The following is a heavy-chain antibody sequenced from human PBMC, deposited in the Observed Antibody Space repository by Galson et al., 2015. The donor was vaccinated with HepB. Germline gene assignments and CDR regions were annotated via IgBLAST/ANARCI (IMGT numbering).Heavy chain of an antibody. J-gene: IGHJ4*02. CDR2: IKSNTDGGIA. D-gene: IGHD3-9*01. Sequence: SLRLSCAASGLTFSNAWMNWVRQAPGKGLEWVGRIKSNTDGGIADYAAPVKGRFTISRDDSKNMLYLQMNSLKTEDTAVYYCTTLLRYFDWLLPLLNFDYWGQGILVTVSS. CDR1: GLTFSNAW. V-gene: IGHV3-15*01. CDR3: TTLLRYFDWLLPLLNFDY.